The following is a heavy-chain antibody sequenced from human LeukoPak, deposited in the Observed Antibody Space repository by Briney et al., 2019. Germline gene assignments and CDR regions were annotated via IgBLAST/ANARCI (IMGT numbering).Heavy chain of an antibody. CDR1: GGSISSGGYY. D-gene: IGHD3-10*01. CDR2: IYHSGST. J-gene: IGHJ5*02. V-gene: IGHV4-30-2*01. Sequence: SQTLSLTRTVSGGSISSGGYYWSWIRQPPGKGLEWIGYIYHSGSTYYNPSLKSRVTISVDRSKNQFSLKLSSVTAADTAVYYCARDHDSYGSGFDPWGQGTLVTLSS. CDR3: ARDHDSYGSGFDP.